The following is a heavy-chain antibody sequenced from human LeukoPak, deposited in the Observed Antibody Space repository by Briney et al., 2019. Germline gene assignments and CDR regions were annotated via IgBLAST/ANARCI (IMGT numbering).Heavy chain of an antibody. J-gene: IGHJ6*03. CDR2: ISGSGSTI. Sequence: GGSLRLSCVASGFTFSDNYMSWIRQAPGKGLEWISYISGSGSTIDYADSVKGRFTISRDNARNSLYLQMNSLRAEDTAVYYCARDWGGPKYNYYYYMDVWGKGTTVTVSS. D-gene: IGHD3-10*01. V-gene: IGHV3-11*04. CDR3: ARDWGGPKYNYYYYMDV. CDR1: GFTFSDNY.